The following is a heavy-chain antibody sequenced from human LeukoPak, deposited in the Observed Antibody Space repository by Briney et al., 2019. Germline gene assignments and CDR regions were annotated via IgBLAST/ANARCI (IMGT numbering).Heavy chain of an antibody. D-gene: IGHD3-9*01. Sequence: ASVKVSCKASGYTFTSYDINWVRQATGQGLEWMGWMNPNSVNTGYAQNFQGRVTMTRNTSISTAYMELSSLRSEDTAVYYCARELTGYFDYFDYWGQGTLVTVSS. CDR3: ARELTGYFDYFDY. J-gene: IGHJ4*02. CDR1: GYTFTSYD. V-gene: IGHV1-8*01. CDR2: MNPNSVNT.